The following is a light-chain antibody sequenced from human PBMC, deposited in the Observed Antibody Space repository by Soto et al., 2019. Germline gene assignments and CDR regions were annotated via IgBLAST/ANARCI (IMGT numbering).Light chain of an antibody. V-gene: IGKV1-39*01. CDR2: AAS. J-gene: IGKJ4*01. Sequence: DIQMTQSPSSLSASVRDRVTITCRASHNTRGYLNWYQQKPGKAPKLLIYAASNLQSGIPSRFSGSGSETDFTLTISSLQPEDFATYYCLQDYNYPFTFGGGTKVDIK. CDR1: HNTRGY. CDR3: LQDYNYPFT.